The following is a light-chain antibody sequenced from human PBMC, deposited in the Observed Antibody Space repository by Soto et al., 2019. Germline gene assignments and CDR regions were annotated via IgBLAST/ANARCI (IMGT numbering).Light chain of an antibody. V-gene: IGLV1-44*01. Sequence: QSVLTQPPSASGTPGQRVTISCSGSSSNIGSNPVNWYQQLPGKAPKLLIYSNNHRPSGVPDRFSGSKSGTSASLAISGLQSEDEADYYCAAWDDSLNGPVFGGGTK. CDR2: SNN. CDR3: AAWDDSLNGPV. J-gene: IGLJ3*02. CDR1: SSNIGSNP.